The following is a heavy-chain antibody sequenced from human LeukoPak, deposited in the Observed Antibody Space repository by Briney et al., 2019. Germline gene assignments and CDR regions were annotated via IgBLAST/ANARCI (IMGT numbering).Heavy chain of an antibody. J-gene: IGHJ6*03. Sequence: PGGSLRLSCAASGFTFSSYAMSWVRQAPGKGLEWVSAISGSGGSTYYADSVKGRFTISRDNSKNTLYLQMNSLRAEDTAVYYCAKGYDFWSGYFYYYMDVWGKGTTVTVSS. D-gene: IGHD3-3*01. CDR3: AKGYDFWSGYFYYYMDV. CDR2: ISGSGGST. CDR1: GFTFSSYA. V-gene: IGHV3-23*01.